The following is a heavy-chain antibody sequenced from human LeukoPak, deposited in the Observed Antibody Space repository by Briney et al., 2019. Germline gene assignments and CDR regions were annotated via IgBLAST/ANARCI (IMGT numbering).Heavy chain of an antibody. Sequence: SETLSLTCAVYGGSFSGYYWSWIRQPPGKGLEWIGEINHSRSTNYNPSLKSRVTISVDTSKNQFSLKLSSVTAADTAVYYCARGAVNITIFGVVIIPEYYFDYWGQGTLVTVSS. CDR2: INHSRST. D-gene: IGHD3-3*01. V-gene: IGHV4-34*01. CDR3: ARGAVNITIFGVVIIPEYYFDY. J-gene: IGHJ4*02. CDR1: GGSFSGYY.